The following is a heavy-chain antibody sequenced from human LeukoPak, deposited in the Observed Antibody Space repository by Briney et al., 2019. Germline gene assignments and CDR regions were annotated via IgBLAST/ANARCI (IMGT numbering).Heavy chain of an antibody. CDR3: ARGPYCSSTSCYLTPYYYGMDV. D-gene: IGHD2-2*01. Sequence: ASVKVSCKASGGTFSSYAISWVRQAPGQGLEWMGWISAYNGNTNYAQKLQGRVTMTTDTSTSTAYMELRSLRSDDTAVYYCARGPYCSSTSCYLTPYYYGMDVWGQGTTVTVSS. V-gene: IGHV1-18*01. J-gene: IGHJ6*02. CDR2: ISAYNGNT. CDR1: GGTFSSYA.